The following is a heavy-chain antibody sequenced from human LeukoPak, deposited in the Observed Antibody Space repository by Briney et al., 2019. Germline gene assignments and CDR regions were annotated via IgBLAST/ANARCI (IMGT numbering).Heavy chain of an antibody. CDR2: INQDGSEK. D-gene: IGHD2-8*01. CDR3: ARGVDGYFDF. V-gene: IGHV3-7*04. CDR1: GFTFSSHW. Sequence: GGSLRLSCAASGFTFSSHWMSWVRQAPGKGLEWVANINQDGSEKFYVDSVKGRLTISRDNAKNSLYLQMSSLRAEDTAVYYCARGVDGYFDFWGQGTLLTVSS. J-gene: IGHJ4*02.